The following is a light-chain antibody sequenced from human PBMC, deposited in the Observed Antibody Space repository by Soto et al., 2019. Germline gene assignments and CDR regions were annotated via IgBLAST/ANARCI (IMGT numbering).Light chain of an antibody. CDR2: DAS. V-gene: IGKV3-11*01. CDR3: QQRSNWPST. Sequence: EIVLTQSPATLSLSPGDRATLSCRASQSVSSYLAWYQQKPGQAPRLLIYDASNRATGIPARFSGSGSETDFTLTITSLEPEDFAVYYCQQRSNWPSTFGGGTTVEIK. CDR1: QSVSSY. J-gene: IGKJ4*01.